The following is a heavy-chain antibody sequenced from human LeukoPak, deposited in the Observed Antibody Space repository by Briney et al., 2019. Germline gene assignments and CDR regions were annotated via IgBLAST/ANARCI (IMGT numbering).Heavy chain of an antibody. V-gene: IGHV4-59*01. D-gene: IGHD1-26*01. CDR3: ARGERSGSYLAHFDY. Sequence: SETLSLTCTVSGGSISSYYWAWMRQPPGKGLEYTAYIYYSGSTNHNPSLKSRVTISVDTSKNQFSLKLTSVTAADTAVYYCARGERSGSYLAHFDYWGQGIVVTVSS. J-gene: IGHJ4*02. CDR1: GGSISSYY. CDR2: IYYSGST.